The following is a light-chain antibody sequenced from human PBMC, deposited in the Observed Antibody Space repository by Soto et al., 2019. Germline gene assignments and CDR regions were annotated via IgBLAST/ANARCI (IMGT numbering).Light chain of an antibody. V-gene: IGKV1-5*03. CDR1: QRIRTW. CDR3: QQYSTYLWT. CDR2: QAS. Sequence: DIQMTQSPSTLSASVGDRVTITCRASQRIRTWLAWYQQKPGKAPRLLMYQASSLKSGVPSRFSGSGSETEFTITITSLQLDDTVTYFCQQYSTYLWTFGQGTKVDIK. J-gene: IGKJ1*01.